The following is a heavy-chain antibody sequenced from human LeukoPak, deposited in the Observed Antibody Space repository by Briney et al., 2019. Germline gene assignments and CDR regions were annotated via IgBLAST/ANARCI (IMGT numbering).Heavy chain of an antibody. D-gene: IGHD6-6*01. J-gene: IGHJ4*01. CDR2: ITGSGDST. CDR3: GKERYGSSSVVDY. CDR1: GFTFSSNA. Sequence: PGGSLRLSCAASGFTFSSNAMNWVRQAPGKGLEWVSGITGSGDSTYYADSVKGRFTISRDNSKNTVYLQMNSLRVEGTAVYHCGKERYGSSSVVDYWGHGTLVTVSS. V-gene: IGHV3-23*01.